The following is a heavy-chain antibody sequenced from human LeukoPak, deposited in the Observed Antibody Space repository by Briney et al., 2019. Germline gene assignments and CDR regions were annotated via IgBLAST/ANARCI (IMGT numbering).Heavy chain of an antibody. V-gene: IGHV3-23*01. D-gene: IGHD7-27*01. CDR2: MSARVGRT. CDR3: PKDAANWQHRVDY. CDR1: TFIPTIYP. J-gene: IGHJ4*02. Sequence: GGSLRLSCAASTFIPTIYPIGRVRQAPGKGLQWVSTMSARVGRTYYADSVKGRLTISRDNSKKTPYLQMDSLRTDDTALYYLPKDAANWQHRVDYWGQGTLVTVSS.